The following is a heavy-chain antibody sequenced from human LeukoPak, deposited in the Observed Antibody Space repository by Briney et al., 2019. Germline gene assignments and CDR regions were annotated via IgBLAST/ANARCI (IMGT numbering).Heavy chain of an antibody. Sequence: ASETLSLTCAFYGGSFTGYSWSWIRQSPGKGLEWIGLVNHGGSTNYNPSLKSRVTISTDTSMNQFSLNLTSVSAADTAVYYCARGRSNYGPWGPGTLVTVSS. D-gene: IGHD4-17*01. CDR3: ARGRSNYGP. CDR1: GGSFTGYS. V-gene: IGHV4-34*01. CDR2: VNHGGST. J-gene: IGHJ5*02.